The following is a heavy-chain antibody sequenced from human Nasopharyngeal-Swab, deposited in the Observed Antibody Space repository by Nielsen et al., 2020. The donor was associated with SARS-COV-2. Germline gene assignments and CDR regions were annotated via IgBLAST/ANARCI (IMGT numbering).Heavy chain of an antibody. CDR3: ARHPRYYDSSGYHFDY. CDR2: IYYSGST. CDR1: GAPISSYY. D-gene: IGHD3-22*01. J-gene: IGHJ4*02. V-gene: IGHV4-59*08. Sequence: SETLSPTCTAPGAPISSYYWSWIRQPPGKGLEWIGYIYYSGSTNYNPSPKSRVTISVDTSKNQFSLKLSSVTAADTAVYYCARHPRYYDSSGYHFDYWGQGTLVTVSS.